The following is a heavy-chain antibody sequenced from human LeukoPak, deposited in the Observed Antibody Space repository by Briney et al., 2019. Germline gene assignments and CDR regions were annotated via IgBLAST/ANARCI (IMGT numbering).Heavy chain of an antibody. CDR1: GYTFTSYG. J-gene: IGHJ5*02. CDR2: ISAYNGNT. D-gene: IGHD5-18*01. Sequence: ASVKVSCKASGYTFTSYGISWVRQAPGQGLEWMGWISAYNGNTNYAQKLQGRVTMTTDTSTSTAYMELRCLRSDDTAAYYCARGRGYSYGHHRYFDWFDPWGQGTLVTVSS. CDR3: ARGRGYSYGHHRYFDWFDP. V-gene: IGHV1-18*01.